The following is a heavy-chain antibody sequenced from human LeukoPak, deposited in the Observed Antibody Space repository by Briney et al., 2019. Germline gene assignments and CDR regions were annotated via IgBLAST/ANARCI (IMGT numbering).Heavy chain of an antibody. Sequence: ASVKVSCKTSGYTFTSYDINWVRQATVQGLEWMGWMNPNSGNRGYAQKFQGRVTMTRNTDINTAYMELSSLRSEDTAVYYCARGPLIYGSGSYYDYWGQGTLVTVSS. D-gene: IGHD3-10*01. CDR2: MNPNSGNR. V-gene: IGHV1-8*01. CDR1: GYTFTSYD. CDR3: ARGPLIYGSGSYYDY. J-gene: IGHJ4*02.